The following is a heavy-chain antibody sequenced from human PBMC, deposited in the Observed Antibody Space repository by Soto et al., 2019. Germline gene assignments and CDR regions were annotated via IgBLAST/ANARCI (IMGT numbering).Heavy chain of an antibody. CDR1: GFFISSGNY. CDR2: IFHGGNT. Sequence: SETLSLTCAVAGFFISSGNYWGWIRKPPGKGLEWIGSIFHGGNTYYNPSLKSRVTISVDMSKNQFSLKLNSVTAADTAVYYCARARWYDAFDVWGQGTVVTVSS. D-gene: IGHD2-15*01. J-gene: IGHJ3*01. CDR3: ARARWYDAFDV. V-gene: IGHV4-38-2*01.